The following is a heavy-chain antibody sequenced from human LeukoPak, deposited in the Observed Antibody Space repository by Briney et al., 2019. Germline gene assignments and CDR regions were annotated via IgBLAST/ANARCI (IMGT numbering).Heavy chain of an antibody. V-gene: IGHV3-30*02. Sequence: GGSLRLSCAASGFILTDYAMHWVRQTPGKGLEWVAFIRYDGSNKYYADSVKGRFTISRDNSKNTLYLQMNSLRAEDTAVYYCARGCGGDCPNAEYFQHWGQGTLVTVSS. CDR1: GFILTDYA. CDR2: IRYDGSNK. CDR3: ARGCGGDCPNAEYFQH. D-gene: IGHD2-21*02. J-gene: IGHJ1*01.